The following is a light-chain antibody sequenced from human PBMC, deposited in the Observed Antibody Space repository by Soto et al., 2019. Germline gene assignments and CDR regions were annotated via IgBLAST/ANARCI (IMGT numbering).Light chain of an antibody. J-gene: IGLJ2*01. CDR3: SSYTGSGTF. CDR2: AVT. Sequence: QSALTQPASVSGSPGQSIAISCTGTSSDVGGYDQVSWYQQHPGKAPKLMIYAVTTRPSGVSNRLSGSKSGNTASLTISGLQAEDEADYYCSSYTGSGTFFGGGTQLTVL. CDR1: SSDVGGYDQ. V-gene: IGLV2-14*01.